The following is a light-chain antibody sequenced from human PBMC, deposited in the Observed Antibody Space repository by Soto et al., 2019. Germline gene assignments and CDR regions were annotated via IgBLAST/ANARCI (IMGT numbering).Light chain of an antibody. CDR3: NSFRVSHLYV. Sequence: QSVLTQPASVSGSPGQTITISCTGTSSDIGVYNAVSWYQHHPGKAPKLIIYEVTHRPSGVSDRFSASKSGNTASLTISGLQAEDEADYYCNSFRVSHLYVFGTGTKVTV. V-gene: IGLV2-14*01. CDR1: SSDIGVYNA. J-gene: IGLJ1*01. CDR2: EVT.